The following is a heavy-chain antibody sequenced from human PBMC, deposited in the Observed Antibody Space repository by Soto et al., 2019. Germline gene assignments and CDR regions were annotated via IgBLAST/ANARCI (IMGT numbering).Heavy chain of an antibody. J-gene: IGHJ5*02. CDR3: AGAGGRAYFGELFINNWFDP. D-gene: IGHD3-10*01. CDR1: GGSISSGGYY. V-gene: IGHV4-31*03. Sequence: LSLTCTVSGGSISSGGYYWSWIRQHPGKGLEWIGYIYYSGSTYYNPSLKSRVTISVDTSKNQFSLKLSSVTAADTAVYYCAGAGGRAYFGELFINNWFDPWGQGTLVTVSS. CDR2: IYYSGST.